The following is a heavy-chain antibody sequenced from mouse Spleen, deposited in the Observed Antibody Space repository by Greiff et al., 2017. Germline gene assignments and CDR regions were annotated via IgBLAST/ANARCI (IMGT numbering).Heavy chain of an antibody. CDR2: IDPSDSYT. J-gene: IGHJ4*01. CDR1: GYTFTSYW. V-gene: IGHV1-69*01. D-gene: IGHD3-2*01. Sequence: QVQLQQSGAELVMPGASVKLSCKASGYTFTSYWMHWVKQRPGQGLEWIGEIDPSDSYTNYNQKFKGKATLTVDKSSSTAYMQLSSLTSEDSAVYYSARRTARATYYAMDYWGQGTSVTVSS. CDR3: ARRTARATYYAMDY.